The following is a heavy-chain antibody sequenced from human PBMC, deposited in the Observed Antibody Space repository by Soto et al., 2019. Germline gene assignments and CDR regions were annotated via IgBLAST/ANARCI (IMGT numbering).Heavy chain of an antibody. Sequence: SETLSLTCTVSGGSISSYYWSWIRQPPGKGLEWIGYIYYSGSTNYNPSLKSRVTISVDTSENQFSLKLSSVTAADTAVYYCVRHQASTTIFGVVNGYYYMDVWGKGTTVTVSS. V-gene: IGHV4-59*08. D-gene: IGHD3-3*01. CDR2: IYYSGST. J-gene: IGHJ6*03. CDR3: VRHQASTTIFGVVNGYYYMDV. CDR1: GGSISSYY.